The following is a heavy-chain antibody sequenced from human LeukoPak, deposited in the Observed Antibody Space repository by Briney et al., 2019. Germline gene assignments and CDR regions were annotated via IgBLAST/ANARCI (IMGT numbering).Heavy chain of an antibody. V-gene: IGHV4-4*07. CDR3: VRERGSGWYDMSFDY. CDR1: GGSMDVNF. D-gene: IGHD6-19*01. J-gene: IGHJ4*02. Sequence: SETLSLTCTVSGGSMDVNFWSWIRQPAGKGLEWIGRIHSSGNTNYNPSLKSRITMSVETSKSQFSLSLSSVTAADTAVYYCVRERGSGWYDMSFDYWGQGTLVIVSS. CDR2: IHSSGNT.